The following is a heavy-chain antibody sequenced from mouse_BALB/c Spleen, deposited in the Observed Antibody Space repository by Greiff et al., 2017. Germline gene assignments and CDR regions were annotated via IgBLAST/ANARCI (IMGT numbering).Heavy chain of an antibody. CDR1: GFTFTDYY. CDR2: IRNKANGYTT. Sequence: DVKLVESGGGLVQPGGSLRLSCATSGFTFTDYYMSWVRQPPGKALEWLGFIRNKANGYTTEYSASMKGRFTISRDNSQSILYLQMNTLRAEDSATYYCARDGSYFDYWGQGTTLTVSS. CDR3: ARDGSYFDY. V-gene: IGHV7-3*02. J-gene: IGHJ2*01.